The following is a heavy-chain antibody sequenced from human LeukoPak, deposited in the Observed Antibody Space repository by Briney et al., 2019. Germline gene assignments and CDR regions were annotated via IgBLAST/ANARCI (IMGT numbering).Heavy chain of an antibody. D-gene: IGHD4-17*01. V-gene: IGHV3-9*01. J-gene: IGHJ3*02. Sequence: GGSLRLSCAASGFTIDDYAMHWVRQAPGKGLEWVSGISWNSGSIGYADSVKGRFTISRDNARNSLYLQMNSLRAEDTALYYCAKVHGDYYAFDIWGQGTMVTVSS. CDR3: AKVHGDYYAFDI. CDR1: GFTIDDYA. CDR2: ISWNSGSI.